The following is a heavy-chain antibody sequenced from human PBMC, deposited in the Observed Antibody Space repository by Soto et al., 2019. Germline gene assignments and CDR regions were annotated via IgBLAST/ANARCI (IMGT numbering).Heavy chain of an antibody. Sequence: QVQLVQSGAEVKKPGASVKVSCKASGYTFTNYYLHWVRQAPGQGLEWMGIINPSGGSTIYAQRFQGRVTMTRDTSTSTVYMELSSLRSEVTAVYYCSISTADLDYWGQGTLVTVSS. V-gene: IGHV1-46*03. D-gene: IGHD1-1*01. J-gene: IGHJ4*02. CDR3: SISTADLDY. CDR1: GYTFTNYY. CDR2: INPSGGST.